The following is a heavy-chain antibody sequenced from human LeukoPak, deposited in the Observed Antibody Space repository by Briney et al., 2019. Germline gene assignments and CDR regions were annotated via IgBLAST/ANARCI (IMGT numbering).Heavy chain of an antibody. J-gene: IGHJ4*02. CDR1: GLTFSNHG. CDR3: AKDIATMRRLRPDPSVDY. CDR2: IRYDGINK. V-gene: IGHV3-30*02. Sequence: PGGSLRLSCAASGLTFSNHGMHWVRQAPGKGLEWVSFIRYDGINKYYPDSVKGRFTISRDNSKNTLYLHMNSLRAEDTAVYYCAKDIATMRRLRPDPSVDYWGQGTLVTVSS. D-gene: IGHD5-12*01.